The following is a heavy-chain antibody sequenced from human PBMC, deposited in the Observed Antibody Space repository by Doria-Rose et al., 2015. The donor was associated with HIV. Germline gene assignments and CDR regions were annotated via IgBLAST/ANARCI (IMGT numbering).Heavy chain of an antibody. CDR2: TYYTGTS. V-gene: IGHV4-31*03. D-gene: IGHD3-3*01. CDR3: ARMGSYRELDY. Sequence: QVQLQDSVPVLVTYSETLSLTCSVSGASVSSRGYYWNWIRQVPGKGLESLGYTYYTGTSDYSPSLKSRLNMAVDTSKNQFSLKLSSVTVADTAVYYCARMGSYRELDYWGQGALVTVSA. CDR1: GASVSSRGYY. J-gene: IGHJ4*02.